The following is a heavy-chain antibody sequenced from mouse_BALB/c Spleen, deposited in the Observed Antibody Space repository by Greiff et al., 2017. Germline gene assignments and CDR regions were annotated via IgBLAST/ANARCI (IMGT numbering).Heavy chain of an antibody. V-gene: IGHV2-9*02. D-gene: IGHD1-1*01. J-gene: IGHJ4*01. CDR1: GFSLTSYG. CDR3: AREIYYGSSYYYAMDY. CDR2: IWAGGST. Sequence: VMLVESGPGLVAPSQSLSITCTVSGFSLTSYGVHWVRQPPGKGLEWLGVIWAGGSTNYNSALMSRLSISKDNSKSQVFLKMNSLQTDDTAMYYCAREIYYGSSYYYAMDYWGQGTSVTVSS.